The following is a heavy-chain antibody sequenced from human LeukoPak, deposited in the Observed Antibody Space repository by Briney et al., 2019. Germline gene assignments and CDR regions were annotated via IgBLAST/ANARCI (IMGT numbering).Heavy chain of an antibody. CDR2: IKQDGSEK. J-gene: IGHJ3*02. V-gene: IGHV3-7*01. CDR3: ASGGGLYDAFDI. D-gene: IGHD3-10*01. CDR1: GFTFSSYW. Sequence: PGGSLRLSCAASGFTFSSYWMSWVRQAPGKGLEWVANIKQDGSEKYYVDSVKGRFTISRDNAKNLLYLQMNSLRAEDTAVYYCASGGGLYDAFDIWGQGTMVTVSS.